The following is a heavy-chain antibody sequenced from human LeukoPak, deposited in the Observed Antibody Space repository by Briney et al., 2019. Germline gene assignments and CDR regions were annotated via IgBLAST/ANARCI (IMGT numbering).Heavy chain of an antibody. CDR2: IYYSGST. J-gene: IGHJ6*02. CDR3: ARWSVETSSYYGMDV. CDR1: GGSISSGGYY. Sequence: SETLSLTCTVSGGSISSGGYYWSWIRQHPGKGLEWIGYIYYSGSTYYNPSLKSRVTISVDTSKNQFSLKLSSVTAADTAVYYCARWSVETSSYYGMDVWGQGTTVTVSS. D-gene: IGHD6-19*01. V-gene: IGHV4-31*03.